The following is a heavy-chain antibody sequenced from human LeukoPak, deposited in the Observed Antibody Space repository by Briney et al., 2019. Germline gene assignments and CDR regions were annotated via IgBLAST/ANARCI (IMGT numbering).Heavy chain of an antibody. CDR1: GYSFTSYW. D-gene: IGHD2-2*01. V-gene: IGHV5-51*01. Sequence: GESLKISCKGSGYSFTSYWIGWVRQMPGKGLEWMGIIYPGDSDTRYRPSFQGQVTISADQSISTAYLQWSSLKASDTAMYYCARHGVYCSSTSCYLDVWGQGTTVTVSS. J-gene: IGHJ6*02. CDR3: ARHGVYCSSTSCYLDV. CDR2: IYPGDSDT.